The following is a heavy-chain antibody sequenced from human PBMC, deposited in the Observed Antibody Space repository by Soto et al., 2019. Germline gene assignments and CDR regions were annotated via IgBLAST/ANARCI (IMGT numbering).Heavy chain of an antibody. Sequence: SGPTLVNPTQTLTLTCTFSGFSLSTSGMCVSWIRQPPGKALEWLARIDWDDDKYYSTSLKTRLTISKDTSKNQVVLTMTNMDPVDTATYYCARIIRTNKRDNSGYYYVVDSWGQGTLVTVSS. J-gene: IGHJ4*02. CDR3: ARIIRTNKRDNSGYYYVVDS. V-gene: IGHV2-70*11. CDR2: IDWDDDK. CDR1: GFSLSTSGMC. D-gene: IGHD3-22*01.